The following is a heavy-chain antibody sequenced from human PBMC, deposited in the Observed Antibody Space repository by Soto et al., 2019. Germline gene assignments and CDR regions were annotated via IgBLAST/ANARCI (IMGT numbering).Heavy chain of an antibody. D-gene: IGHD3-3*01. Sequence: LSLTCAAYGGSVNGYYWNWIRQPPVKGLEWIGEINHTGGTHYNPSLKSRVTMSVDTSKNQFSLRLSSVTAADTAIYYCATRITVFGLLIPPFDPWGQGTQVTVYS. V-gene: IGHV4-34*01. CDR1: GGSVNGYY. CDR2: INHTGGT. CDR3: ATRITVFGLLIPPFDP. J-gene: IGHJ5*02.